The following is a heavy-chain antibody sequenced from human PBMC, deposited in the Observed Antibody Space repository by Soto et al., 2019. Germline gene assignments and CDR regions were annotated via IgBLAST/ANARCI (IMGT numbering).Heavy chain of an antibody. CDR2: ISGSGGST. CDR3: AKDAEGATTQYFDY. CDR1: GFTFSSYA. D-gene: IGHD1-26*01. J-gene: IGHJ4*02. V-gene: IGHV3-23*01. Sequence: GGSLRRSCAASGFTFSSYAMSGVRQAPGKGLEWVSAISGSGGSTYYADSVKGRFTISRDNSKNTLYLQMNSLRAEDTAVYYCAKDAEGATTQYFDYWGQGTLVTVSS.